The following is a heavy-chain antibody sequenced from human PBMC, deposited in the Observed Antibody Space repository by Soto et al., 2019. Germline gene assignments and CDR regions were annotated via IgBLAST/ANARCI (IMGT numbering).Heavy chain of an antibody. Sequence: SETLSLTCTVSGGSISSYYWSWIRQTPEKGLEWIGYVNDNWGSNYNPSLKSRVAISLDTSKSQFSLKLTSVTATDTAFYYCARHEAGWVAAAGSNWFDPWGQGTLVTAPQ. CDR1: GGSISSYY. D-gene: IGHD6-13*01. V-gene: IGHV4-59*08. CDR3: ARHEAGWVAAAGSNWFDP. CDR2: VNDNWGS. J-gene: IGHJ5*02.